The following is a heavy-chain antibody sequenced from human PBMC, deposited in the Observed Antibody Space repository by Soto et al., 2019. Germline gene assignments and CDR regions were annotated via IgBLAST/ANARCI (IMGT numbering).Heavy chain of an antibody. CDR1: GGSVSSGTYY. V-gene: IGHV4-61*01. J-gene: IGHJ4*02. Sequence: QVQLQESGPGLVKPSETLSLTCIVSGGSVSSGTYYWTWIRQPPGKGLEWIGYISNSGSTNYNPSLKSRVTISADTSTNQFSLKLNSVTAADTAVYYCARAFTSPYDYFDYWGQGTLVTVSS. D-gene: IGHD4-17*01. CDR2: ISNSGST. CDR3: ARAFTSPYDYFDY.